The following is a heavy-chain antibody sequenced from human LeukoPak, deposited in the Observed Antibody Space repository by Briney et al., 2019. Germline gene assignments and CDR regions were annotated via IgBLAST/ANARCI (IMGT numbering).Heavy chain of an antibody. CDR2: IYPGDSDT. J-gene: IGHJ4*02. Sequence: GESLKISCKGSGYSFPTYWIGWVRQMPGKGLEWMGIIYPGDSDTRYSPSFQGQVTISADKSISTAYLHWSSLKASDTAIYYCAKQKATRPGPIATQDDYGGRGPLVTVSS. V-gene: IGHV5-51*01. D-gene: IGHD2-21*01. CDR1: GYSFPTYW. CDR3: AKQKATRPGPIATQDDY.